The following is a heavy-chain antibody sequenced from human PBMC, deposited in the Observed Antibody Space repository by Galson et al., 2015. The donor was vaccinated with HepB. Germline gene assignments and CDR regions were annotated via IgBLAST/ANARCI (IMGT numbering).Heavy chain of an antibody. D-gene: IGHD3-22*01. CDR2: IDPSDFYT. Sequence: QSGAEVKKPGESLRISCKGSGYSFTTYWINWVRQMPGKGLEWMGRIDPSDFYTDYSPSFQGHVTISADKSVNTAFLYWSSPKASDTAIYYCARQSKIVVPASDQHGMDVWGQGTTVTVSS. J-gene: IGHJ6*02. CDR1: GYSFTTYW. CDR3: ARQSKIVVPASDQHGMDV. V-gene: IGHV5-10-1*01.